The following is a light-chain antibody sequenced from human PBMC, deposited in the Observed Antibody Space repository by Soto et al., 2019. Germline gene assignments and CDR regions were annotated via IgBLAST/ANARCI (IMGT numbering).Light chain of an antibody. CDR1: QDIAIS. V-gene: IGKV1-12*01. Sequence: GDRGTSTSRASQDIAISLVWYQQKPGKVAKILIYDASSLQSGVPSRFSGSGAATDFTLPISSLQPEDFATSYCQQAYSFSRTFGGGTKVDIK. CDR3: QQAYSFSRT. J-gene: IGKJ4*02. CDR2: DAS.